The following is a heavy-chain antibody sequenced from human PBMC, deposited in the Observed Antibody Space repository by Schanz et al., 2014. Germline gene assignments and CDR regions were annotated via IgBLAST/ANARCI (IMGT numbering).Heavy chain of an antibody. CDR1: GYTFISYG. Sequence: QGQLVQSGAEVKKPGSSVKVSCKASGYTFISYGISWVRQAPGQGLEWLGWISGSNGNTNYTQKFQGRVTMTIDPYTSTAYMELSSLTSEDTAVHYCARGRGFYDYWGQGTLVTVSS. V-gene: IGHV1-18*01. CDR3: ARGRGFYDY. D-gene: IGHD3-10*01. CDR2: ISGSNGNT. J-gene: IGHJ4*02.